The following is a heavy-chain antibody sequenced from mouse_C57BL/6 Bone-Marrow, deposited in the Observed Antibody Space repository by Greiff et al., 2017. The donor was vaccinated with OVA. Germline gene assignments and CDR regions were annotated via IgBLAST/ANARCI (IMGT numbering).Heavy chain of an antibody. J-gene: IGHJ3*01. V-gene: IGHV6-3*01. Sequence: EVQLQESGGGLVQPGGSMKLSCVASGFTFSNYWMNWVRQSPEKGLEWVAQIRLKSDNYATHYAESVKGRFTISRDDSKSSVYLQMNNLRAEDTGIYYCTGSKAWFAYWGQGTLVTVSA. CDR1: GFTFSNYW. CDR2: IRLKSDNYAT. CDR3: TGSKAWFAY.